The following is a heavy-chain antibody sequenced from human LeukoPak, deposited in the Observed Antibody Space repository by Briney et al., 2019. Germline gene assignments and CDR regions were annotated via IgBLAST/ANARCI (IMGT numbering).Heavy chain of an antibody. D-gene: IGHD5-24*01. Sequence: SETLSLTCAVYGGSFSGYYWSWIRQPPGKGLEWIGEINHSGSTNYNPSLKSRVTISVDTSKNQFSLKLSSVTAADTAVYYCARGIGERWLQITWNYYFDYWGQGTLVTVSS. CDR3: ARGIGERWLQITWNYYFDY. CDR1: GGSFSGYY. V-gene: IGHV4-34*01. J-gene: IGHJ4*02. CDR2: INHSGST.